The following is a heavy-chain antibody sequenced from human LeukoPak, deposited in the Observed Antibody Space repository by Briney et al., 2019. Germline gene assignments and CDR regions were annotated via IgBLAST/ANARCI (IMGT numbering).Heavy chain of an antibody. Sequence: PGGSLRLSCAASGFTFGSYAMSWVRQAPGKGLEWVSAISGSGGSTYYADSVKGRFTISRDNSKNTLYLQMNSLRAEDTAVYYCANSPWKVPTGYWGQGTLVTVSS. V-gene: IGHV3-23*01. CDR3: ANSPWKVPTGY. D-gene: IGHD5-12*01. CDR2: ISGSGGST. CDR1: GFTFGSYA. J-gene: IGHJ4*02.